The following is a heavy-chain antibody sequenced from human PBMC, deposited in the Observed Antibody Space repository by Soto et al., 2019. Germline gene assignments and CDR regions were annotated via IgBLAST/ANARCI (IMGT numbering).Heavy chain of an antibody. J-gene: IGHJ6*04. V-gene: IGHV3-66*01. D-gene: IGHD2-8*01. CDR1: GFPVSNNY. Sequence: EVQLVESGGGLVQPGGSLRLSCVASGFPVSNNYLTWVRQAPGKGLAWVSNMYSGGGTYYTASVKGRFTISRDSSTNTLYLQMDNVRAEDTAVYYCARDPGVNWAWGKGTTVTVSS. CDR2: MYSGGGT. CDR3: ARDPGVNWA.